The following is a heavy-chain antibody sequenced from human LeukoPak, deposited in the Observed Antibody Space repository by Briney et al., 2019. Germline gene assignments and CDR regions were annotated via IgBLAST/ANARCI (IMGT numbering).Heavy chain of an antibody. CDR3: VTTWGAHYWYFDL. V-gene: IGHV3-21*01. CDR1: GFTVSSNY. J-gene: IGHJ2*01. CDR2: ITSSNNYI. D-gene: IGHD1-26*01. Sequence: GGSLRLSCAPAGFTVSSNYMSWVRQAPGKGLEWVSSITSSNNYIYYADSIKGRFTISRDNAKNSLYLQMNSLRAEDTAVYYCVTTWGAHYWYFDLWGRGALVTVSS.